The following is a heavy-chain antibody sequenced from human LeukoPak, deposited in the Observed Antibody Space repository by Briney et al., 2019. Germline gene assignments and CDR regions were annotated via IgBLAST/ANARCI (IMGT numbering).Heavy chain of an antibody. CDR3: AKLGPTMVREGEGFDY. D-gene: IGHD3-10*01. CDR2: IRYDGSNK. V-gene: IGHV3-30*02. CDR1: GFTFSSYG. Sequence: GGSLRLSCAASGFTFSSYGMHWVRQAPGKGLEWVAFIRYDGSNKYYADSAKGRFTISRDNSKNTLYLQMNSLRAEDTAVYYCAKLGPTMVREGEGFDYWGQGTLVTVSS. J-gene: IGHJ4*02.